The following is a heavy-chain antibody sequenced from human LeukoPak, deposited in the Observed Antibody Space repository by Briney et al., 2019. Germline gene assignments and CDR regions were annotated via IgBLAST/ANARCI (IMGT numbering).Heavy chain of an antibody. CDR3: ARKRAVGATRAFDI. D-gene: IGHD1-26*01. Sequence: ASVKVSCKASGYTFTGYYMHWVRQAPGQGLEWMGWINPNSGGTNYAQKFQGRVTMTRETSISTAYMELSRLRSDDTAVYYCARKRAVGATRAFDIWGQGTVVTVSS. CDR1: GYTFTGYY. J-gene: IGHJ4*02. CDR2: INPNSGGT. V-gene: IGHV1-2*02.